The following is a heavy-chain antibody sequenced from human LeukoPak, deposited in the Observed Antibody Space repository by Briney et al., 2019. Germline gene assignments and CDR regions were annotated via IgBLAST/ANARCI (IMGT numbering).Heavy chain of an antibody. D-gene: IGHD3-22*01. CDR3: ARGYYDSSGYYDEY. J-gene: IGHJ4*02. V-gene: IGHV4-59*08. CDR2: IHYSGST. CDR1: GTSIRTFY. Sequence: SETLSLTCSVSGTSIRTFYWSWVRQPPGKGLEWIGYIHYSGSTNYNSSLKSRVTISVDTSKNQFSLKLSSVTAADTAVYYCARGYYDSSGYYDEYWGQGTLVTVSS.